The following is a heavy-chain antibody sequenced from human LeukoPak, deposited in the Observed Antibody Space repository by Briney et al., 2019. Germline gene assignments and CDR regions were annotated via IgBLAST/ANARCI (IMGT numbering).Heavy chain of an antibody. CDR3: ARTGYGRDYYCMDV. CDR2: IHYTGST. Sequence: SETLSLTCCVSGGSTSGSYWSWVRQPPGKGLQWIGYIHYTGSTDYNPSLKSRVTISVDTPNNQVSLRVTSVTAADTAVYYCARTGYGRDYYCMDVWGQGTTVTVSS. CDR1: GGSTSGSY. J-gene: IGHJ6*02. V-gene: IGHV4-59*01. D-gene: IGHD1-26*01.